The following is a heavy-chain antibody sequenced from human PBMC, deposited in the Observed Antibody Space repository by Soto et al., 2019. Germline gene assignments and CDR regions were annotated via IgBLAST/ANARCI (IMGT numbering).Heavy chain of an antibody. CDR2: INTGNGDT. V-gene: IGHV1-3*04. CDR1: GYTFTAYS. D-gene: IGHD2-2*01. CDR3: ARDRYCSSTSCYDNWFDP. J-gene: IGHJ5*02. Sequence: DSVNVSCKASGYTFTAYSVHWVRQAPGQRLEWMGWINTGNGDTKYSQNFQGRVAITRDTSASTAYMELSSLRSEDTAVYYCARDRYCSSTSCYDNWFDPWGQGTLVTVSS.